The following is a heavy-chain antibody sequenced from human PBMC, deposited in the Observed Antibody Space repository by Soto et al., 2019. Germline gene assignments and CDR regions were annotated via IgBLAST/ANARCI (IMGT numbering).Heavy chain of an antibody. Sequence: EVQLVESGGGLVQPGRSLRLSCAASGFTFDDFAMHWVRRVPGKGLEWVSSITWNSNVIRYADSVKGRFTISRDNSKNSLYPQSNRLRPEDPAFDYCTRGAPDAFCDVGRCYCYYWGQGTLVTVSS. CDR1: GFTFDDFA. D-gene: IGHD2-2*01. V-gene: IGHV3-9*01. J-gene: IGHJ4*02. CDR3: TRGAPDAFCDVGRCYCYY. CDR2: ITWNSNVI.